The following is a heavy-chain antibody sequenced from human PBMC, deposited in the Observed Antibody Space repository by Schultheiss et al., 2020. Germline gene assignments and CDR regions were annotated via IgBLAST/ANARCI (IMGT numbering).Heavy chain of an antibody. CDR1: GFTFSSYR. Sequence: GGSLRLSCAASGFTFSSYRMNWVRQAPGKGLEWVSAISGSGGSTYYADSVKGRFTISRDNSKNSLYLQMNSLRDEDTAVYYCARGLIVVVPAAMIHWGQGTLVNVSS. J-gene: IGHJ4*02. D-gene: IGHD2-2*01. CDR3: ARGLIVVVPAAMIH. CDR2: ISGSGGST. V-gene: IGHV3-23*01.